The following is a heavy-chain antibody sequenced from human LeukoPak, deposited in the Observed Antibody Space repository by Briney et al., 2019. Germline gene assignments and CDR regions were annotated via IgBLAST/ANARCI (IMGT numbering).Heavy chain of an antibody. J-gene: IGHJ5*02. V-gene: IGHV4-39*07. CDR1: GGSISSSTFY. CDR2: IYYSGST. D-gene: IGHD1-26*01. CDR3: ARAHPGGSYYRGKRWFDP. Sequence: SETLSLTCTVSGGSISSSTFYWGWIRQPPGKGLEWIGTIYYSGSTFYNPSLKSRVTISVDTSKNQFSLKLSSVTAADTAVYYCARAHPGGSYYRGKRWFDPWGQGTLVTVSS.